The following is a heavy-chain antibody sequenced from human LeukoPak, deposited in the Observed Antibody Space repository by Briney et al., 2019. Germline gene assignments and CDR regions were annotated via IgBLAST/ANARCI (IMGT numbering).Heavy chain of an antibody. CDR1: GGSIRSYY. V-gene: IGHV4-59*08. D-gene: IGHD3-9*01. CDR3: ARGPGRLAYYYYYCMDV. CDR2: IYYSGST. J-gene: IGHJ6*02. Sequence: SETLSLTCTVSGGSIRSYYWSWIRQPPGKGLEGSGDIYYSGSTNYKPSLKSGVTISVDTSKNQLSLKLTSVTAADTAVYYCARGPGRLAYYYYYCMDVWGQGTTVTVSS.